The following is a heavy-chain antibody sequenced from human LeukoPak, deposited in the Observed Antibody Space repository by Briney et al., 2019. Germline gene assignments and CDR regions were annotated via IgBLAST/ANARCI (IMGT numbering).Heavy chain of an antibody. CDR1: GFTFSSYG. J-gene: IGHJ4*02. V-gene: IGHV3-33*06. Sequence: GGSLRLSCAASGFTFSSYGMHWVRQAPGKGLEWVAVIWYDGSNKYYADSVKGRFTISRDNSKNTLSLQMNSLRAEDTAVYYCAKGRSTVTPLYFDYWGQGTLVTVSS. CDR2: IWYDGSNK. CDR3: AKGRSTVTPLYFDY. D-gene: IGHD4-11*01.